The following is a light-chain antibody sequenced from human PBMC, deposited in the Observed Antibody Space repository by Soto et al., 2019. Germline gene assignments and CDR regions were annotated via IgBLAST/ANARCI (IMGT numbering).Light chain of an antibody. CDR1: SRDVGAYDY. CDR3: TSFTTNNIWV. J-gene: IGLJ3*02. Sequence: QSVLTQPASVSGSPGQSITISCTGTSRDVGAYDYVSWYQQHPGKAPKLIICEVTNRPSGISDRFSGSKSGNTASLTISGLRAEDEADYYCTSFTTNNIWVFGGGTKLTVL. CDR2: EVT. V-gene: IGLV2-14*01.